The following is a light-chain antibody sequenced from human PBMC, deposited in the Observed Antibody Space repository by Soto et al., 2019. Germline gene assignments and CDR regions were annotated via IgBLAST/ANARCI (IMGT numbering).Light chain of an antibody. CDR3: GSWDSSLSAYV. CDR2: DND. Sequence: QSVLTQPPSVSAAPGQEVTISCSGSSSSSHIGHHSVSWYQHLPGTAPKLLIYDNDQRPSGIPARFSGSKSGTSATLGITGFQTGDEADDYCGSWDSSLSAYVFGTGTKVTVL. V-gene: IGLV1-51*01. J-gene: IGLJ1*01. CDR1: SSSSHIGHHS.